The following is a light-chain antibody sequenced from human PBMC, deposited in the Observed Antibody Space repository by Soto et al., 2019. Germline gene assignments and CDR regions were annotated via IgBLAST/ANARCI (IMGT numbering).Light chain of an antibody. CDR1: QNVDSY. J-gene: IGKJ1*01. V-gene: IGKV1-39*01. CDR2: DAS. CDR3: QQTYSTPWT. Sequence: DIQMTQSPSSLSASVGDRVTITCRASQNVDSYLNWYQQRPGKAPNLLIHDASTLQSGVPSRFSGSGSGTDFALTINNLQPEDFGTIYCQQTYSTPWTFGQGTQVEIK.